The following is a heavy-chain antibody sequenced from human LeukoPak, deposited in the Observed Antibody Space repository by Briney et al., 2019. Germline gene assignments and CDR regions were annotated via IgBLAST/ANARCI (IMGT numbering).Heavy chain of an antibody. V-gene: IGHV1-2*02. CDR2: INPNSGDT. Sequence: GASVKVSCKASGYTFTGYYMHWVRQAPGQGLEWMGWINPNSGDTNYAQKFQGRVTMTSDTSISTAYMELSRLRSDDTAVYYCARRNCYDSSGYYDLDNWGQGTLVTVSS. J-gene: IGHJ4*02. CDR1: GYTFTGYY. D-gene: IGHD3-22*01. CDR3: ARRNCYDSSGYYDLDN.